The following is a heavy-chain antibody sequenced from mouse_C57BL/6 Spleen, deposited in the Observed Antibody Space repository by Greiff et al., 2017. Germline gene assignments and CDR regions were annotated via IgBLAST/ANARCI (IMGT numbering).Heavy chain of an antibody. V-gene: IGHV1-72*01. CDR3: ARREEYDGGFAD. J-gene: IGHJ3*01. D-gene: IGHD2-14*01. CDR2: INPSSGGT. CDR1: GYTFTSYW. Sequence: QVQLQQPGAELVKPGASVTLSCTASGYTFTSYWMHWVKQRPGRGLEWIGYINPSSGGTNYTETVKGKATLTVDKPASTAFMQLSSLTSEDSAVYCCARREEYDGGFADWGQGTLVTFYA.